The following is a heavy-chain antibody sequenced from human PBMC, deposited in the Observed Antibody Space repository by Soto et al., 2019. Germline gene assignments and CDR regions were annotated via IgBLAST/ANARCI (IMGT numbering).Heavy chain of an antibody. D-gene: IGHD2-2*01. CDR2: ITDGGDET. J-gene: IGHJ4*02. CDR3: AKVGSSSWSPAYEVDY. Sequence: EVQLLESGGGLVQPGGSLRLSCAASGFTFNNYAMGWVRQAPGKGLEWVAAITDGGDETYYIDSVKGRFTISRVNAKSTFYLQMNSLRAEDTDIYYCAKVGSSSWSPAYEVDYWGQGTLVTVSS. CDR1: GFTFNNYA. V-gene: IGHV3-23*01.